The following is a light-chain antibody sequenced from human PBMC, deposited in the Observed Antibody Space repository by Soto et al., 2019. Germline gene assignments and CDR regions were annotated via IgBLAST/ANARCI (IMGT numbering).Light chain of an antibody. J-gene: IGKJ4*01. CDR1: QSVSSSY. V-gene: IGKV3-20*01. CDR2: GPS. Sequence: EIVFTHSPGTLALSAGERATLSDSASQSVSSSYLAWYRQRPGQAPRLLIYGPSSRATGIPDRFSGSGSGTDFTLTISRLEPEDFAVYYCQQYGRSPLTFGGGTKV. CDR3: QQYGRSPLT.